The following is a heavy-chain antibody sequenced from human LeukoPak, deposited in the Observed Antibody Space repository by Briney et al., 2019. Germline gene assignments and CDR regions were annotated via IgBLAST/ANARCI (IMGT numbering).Heavy chain of an antibody. V-gene: IGHV3-30-3*01. J-gene: IGHJ4*02. D-gene: IGHD5-24*01. Sequence: GGSLRLSCAASGFTFSSYAMHWVRQAPGKGLEWVAVISYDGSNKYYADSVKGRFTISRDNSKNTLYLQMNSLRAEDTAVYYCARGVLDGHIDYWGQGTLVTVSS. CDR2: ISYDGSNK. CDR3: ARGVLDGHIDY. CDR1: GFTFSSYA.